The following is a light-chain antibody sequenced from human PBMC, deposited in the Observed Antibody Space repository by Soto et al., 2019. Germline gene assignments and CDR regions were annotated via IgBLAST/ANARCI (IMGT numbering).Light chain of an antibody. Sequence: QSVLTQPASVSGSPGQSIAISCTGTSSDVGGYNYVSWYQQHPDKAPKLIVHEVSNRPSGVSDRFSGSKSGNTASLSISGLQADDEADYYCSSHTTYNTRVLGSGINVTVL. CDR1: SSDVGGYNY. CDR3: SSHTTYNTRV. J-gene: IGLJ1*01. CDR2: EVS. V-gene: IGLV2-14*01.